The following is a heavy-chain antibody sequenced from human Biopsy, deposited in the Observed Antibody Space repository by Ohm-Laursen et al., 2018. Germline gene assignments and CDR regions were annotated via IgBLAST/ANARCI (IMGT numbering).Heavy chain of an antibody. CDR2: ISPKSGGT. J-gene: IGHJ4*02. D-gene: IGHD6-19*01. V-gene: IGHV1-2*02. Sequence: ASVNVSCKASGYTFTSYGIDWVRQAPGQGLEWMGWISPKSGGTNYAQKFQGNITMTKNTSMSTAYMEMSRLRSDDTAVYYCALQSVAQMKNFDYWGQGTLVTVSS. CDR3: ALQSVAQMKNFDY. CDR1: GYTFTSYG.